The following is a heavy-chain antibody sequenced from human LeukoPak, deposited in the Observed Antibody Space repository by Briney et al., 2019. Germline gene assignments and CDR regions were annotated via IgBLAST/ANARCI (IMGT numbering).Heavy chain of an antibody. CDR3: ARSTSSSWYFNDAFDI. Sequence: ASVTVSYKASGYTFTNYGISWVRQAPGQGVEGMGWISAYNGNTNYAQKLQGRVTMTTDTSTSTAYMELRSLRSDDTAVYYCARSTSSSWYFNDAFDIWGQGTMVTVSS. V-gene: IGHV1-18*01. CDR2: ISAYNGNT. J-gene: IGHJ3*02. CDR1: GYTFTNYG. D-gene: IGHD6-13*01.